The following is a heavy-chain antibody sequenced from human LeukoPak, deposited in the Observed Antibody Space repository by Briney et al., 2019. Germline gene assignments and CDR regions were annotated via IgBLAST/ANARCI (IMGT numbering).Heavy chain of an antibody. J-gene: IGHJ6*02. V-gene: IGHV1-18*01. CDR2: ISAYNGNT. D-gene: IGHD3-10*01. Sequence: ASVKVSCKASGYTFTSYGISWVRQAPGQGLEWMGWISAYNGNTNYAQKLQGRVTMTTDTSTSTAYMELRSLRSDDTAVYYCARDSGSYYNPDYYYYGLDVWGQGTTVTVSS. CDR1: GYTFTSYG. CDR3: ARDSGSYYNPDYYYYGLDV.